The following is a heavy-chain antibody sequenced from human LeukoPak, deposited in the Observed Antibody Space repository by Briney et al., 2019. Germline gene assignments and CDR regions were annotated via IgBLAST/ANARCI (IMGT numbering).Heavy chain of an antibody. Sequence: SETLSLTCAVYGGSFSGYYWSWIRQPPGKGLEWIGEINHSGSTNYNPSLKSRVTISVDTSKNQFSLKLSSVTAADTAVYYCASRYCSGGSCYDDAFDIWGQGTMVTVSS. J-gene: IGHJ3*02. V-gene: IGHV4-34*01. CDR1: GGSFSGYY. D-gene: IGHD2-15*01. CDR3: ASRYCSGGSCYDDAFDI. CDR2: INHSGST.